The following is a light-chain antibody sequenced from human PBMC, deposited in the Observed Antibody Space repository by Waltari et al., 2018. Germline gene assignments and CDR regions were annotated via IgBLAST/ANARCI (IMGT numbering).Light chain of an antibody. CDR1: ESVSNY. CDR2: DTS. Sequence: EVVLTQSPVTLSLAAGERATLSCRASESVSNYLAWYQQTPGQSPRLLIFDTSKRATGIPARFSGSGYGTDFTLTINNLEAEDFALYYCQQGSILPLTFGGGTK. V-gene: IGKV3-11*01. CDR3: QQGSILPLT. J-gene: IGKJ4*01.